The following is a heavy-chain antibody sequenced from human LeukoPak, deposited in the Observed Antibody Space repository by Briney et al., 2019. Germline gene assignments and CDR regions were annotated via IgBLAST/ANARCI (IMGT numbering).Heavy chain of an antibody. Sequence: GGSLRLSCAASGFTFSSYGMHWVRQAPGKGLEWVSYISSSGSTIYYADSVKGRFTISRDNAKNSLYLQMNSLRAEDTAVYYCARDPSGTAMAAYYFDYWGQGTLVTVSS. D-gene: IGHD5-18*01. CDR3: ARDPSGTAMAAYYFDY. V-gene: IGHV3-48*04. CDR1: GFTFSSYG. CDR2: ISSSGSTI. J-gene: IGHJ4*02.